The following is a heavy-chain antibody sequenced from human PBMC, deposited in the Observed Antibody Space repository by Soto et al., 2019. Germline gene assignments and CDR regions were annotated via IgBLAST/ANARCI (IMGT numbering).Heavy chain of an antibody. Sequence: GGSLRLSCVASGFTFTNYAMSWVRQAPGKGLEWVSLISGSGTKTYYADSVKGRFTISRDSSKNTLYLHIDSLRADDTAVNYCALPMAGTSFFDYWGQGALVTVSS. CDR3: ALPMAGTSFFDY. D-gene: IGHD2-2*01. CDR1: GFTFTNYA. V-gene: IGHV3-23*01. J-gene: IGHJ4*02. CDR2: ISGSGTKT.